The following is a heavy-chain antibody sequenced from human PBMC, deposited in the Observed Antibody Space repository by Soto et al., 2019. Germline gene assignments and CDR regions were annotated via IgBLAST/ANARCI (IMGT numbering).Heavy chain of an antibody. J-gene: IGHJ4*02. CDR1: GYTFTSYA. D-gene: IGHD3-22*01. V-gene: IGHV1-3*01. CDR3: SKDFYDSSGYYPPALLFDY. Sequence: GASVKVSCKASGYTFTSYAMHWVRQAPGQRLERMGWINAGNGNTKYSQKFQGRVTITRDTSASTAYMELSSLRSEDTAVYYCSKDFYDSSGYYPPALLFDYWGQGTLVTGSS. CDR2: INAGNGNT.